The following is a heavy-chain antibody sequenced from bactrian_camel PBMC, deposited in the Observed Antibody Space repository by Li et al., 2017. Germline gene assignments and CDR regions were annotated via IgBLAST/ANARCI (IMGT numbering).Heavy chain of an antibody. CDR1: APVTDNYC. Sequence: HVQLVESGGGSVQAGGSLRLSCVGSAPVTDNYCMGWVRQAPGKEREQVARIYVENNYIRYDAAATGRFTISRDNFKSLFLDMNTLKPEDTAMYYCAAAPRGSGHTCSDSDDYKNWGQGTQVTVS. CDR2: IYVENNYI. J-gene: IGHJ4*01. CDR3: AAAPRGSGHTCSDSDDYKN. D-gene: IGHD1*01. V-gene: IGHV3-2*01.